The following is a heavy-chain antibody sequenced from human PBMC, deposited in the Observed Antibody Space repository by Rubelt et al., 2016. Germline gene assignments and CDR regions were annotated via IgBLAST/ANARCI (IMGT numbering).Heavy chain of an antibody. V-gene: IGHV1-69*01. CDR3: ARERDIVVVPAAIRALY. CDR1: GGTFSSYA. D-gene: IGHD2-2*01. Sequence: QVQLVQSGAEVKKPGSSVKVSCKASGGTFSSYAISWVRQAPGQGLEWMGGIIPIFGTANYAQTFQGRVTITADESTSTAYVELSSLRSEDTAVYYCARERDIVVVPAAIRALYWGQGTLVTVSA. J-gene: IGHJ4*02. CDR2: IIPIFGTA.